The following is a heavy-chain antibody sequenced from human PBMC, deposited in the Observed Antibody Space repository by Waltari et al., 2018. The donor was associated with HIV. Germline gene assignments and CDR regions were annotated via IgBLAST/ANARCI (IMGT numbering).Heavy chain of an antibody. V-gene: IGHV3-23*01. D-gene: IGHD4-17*01. CDR3: AKGGGYGVYSLFDY. Sequence: VQLLESGGGLVQPGGSLRLSCVASGFTCSSHHMAWVRQALGKGLVCVSSISATGDPKNADSAKGRFTVSRDNSNNTLFLQMYSLTAGDSAIYYCAKGGGYGVYSLFDYWVHGTLVTVSS. CDR1: GFTCSSHH. J-gene: IGHJ4*01. CDR2: ISATGDP.